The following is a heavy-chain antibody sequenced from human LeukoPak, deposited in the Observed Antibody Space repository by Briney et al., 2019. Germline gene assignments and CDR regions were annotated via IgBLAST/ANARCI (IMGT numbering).Heavy chain of an antibody. CDR1: GFTFSSYA. CDR2: ISGSGGST. J-gene: IGHJ4*02. D-gene: IGHD1-1*01. Sequence: GGSLRLSCAASGFTFSSYAMSWVRQAPGKGMEWVSAISGSGGSTYYADSVKGRFTISRDNSKNTLYLQMNSLRAEDTAVYYCAKVVSGGKLERLVEYYFDYWGQGTLVTVSS. V-gene: IGHV3-23*01. CDR3: AKVVSGGKLERLVEYYFDY.